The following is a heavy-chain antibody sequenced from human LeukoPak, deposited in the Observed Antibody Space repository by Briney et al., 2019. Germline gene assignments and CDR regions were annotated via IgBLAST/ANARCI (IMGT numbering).Heavy chain of an antibody. Sequence: ASVKVSCKASGYTFTSYGISWVRQAPGQGLEWMGWISAYNGNTNCAQKLQGRVTMTTDTSTSTAYMELRSLRSDDTAVYYCARDRGDIVVVVAGKPFDYWGQGTLVTVSS. CDR2: ISAYNGNT. CDR3: ARDRGDIVVVVAGKPFDY. D-gene: IGHD2-15*01. V-gene: IGHV1-18*04. CDR1: GYTFTSYG. J-gene: IGHJ4*02.